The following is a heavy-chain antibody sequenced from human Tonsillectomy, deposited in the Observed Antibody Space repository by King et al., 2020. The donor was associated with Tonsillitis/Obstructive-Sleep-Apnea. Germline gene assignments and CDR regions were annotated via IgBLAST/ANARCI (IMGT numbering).Heavy chain of an antibody. CDR3: ARDYCSSTSCYARYFDY. CDR2: ISAYNDNT. V-gene: IGHV1-18*01. J-gene: IGHJ4*02. D-gene: IGHD2-2*01. CDR1: GYTFTNYG. Sequence: QLVQSGAEVKKPGASVKVSCKASGYTFTNYGISWVRQAPGQGLEWMGWISAYNDNTNYAQKFQGRVTITTDKSTSTAYMELRSLRSDDTAVYYCARDYCSSTSCYARYFDYWGQGTLVTVSS.